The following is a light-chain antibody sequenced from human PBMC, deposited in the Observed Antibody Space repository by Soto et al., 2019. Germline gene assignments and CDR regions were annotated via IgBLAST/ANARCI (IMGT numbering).Light chain of an antibody. CDR3: QQRSNWPPT. J-gene: IGKJ5*01. V-gene: IGKV3-11*01. Sequence: EIVLTQSPATLSLSPGERATLSCRASQSVSSYLAWYQQKPGQAPRLLIYDASNRATGIPARFSGSGSGIDFTLTTSSLEPEDFAVYYCQQRSNWPPTFGQGTRLEIK. CDR2: DAS. CDR1: QSVSSY.